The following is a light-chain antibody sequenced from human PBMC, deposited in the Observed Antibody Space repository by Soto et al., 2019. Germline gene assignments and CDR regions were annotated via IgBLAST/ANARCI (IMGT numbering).Light chain of an antibody. CDR2: AAS. CDR1: QSISTW. J-gene: IGKJ1*01. V-gene: IGKV1-39*01. Sequence: DIQMTTSPATVSSSVGASVTITCRASQSISTWLAWYQQKPGRAPQLLIYAASSLQSGVPSRFSGSRSGTDFTLTISSLQPEDFATYYCQQSYSRVTFGQGTKVDIK. CDR3: QQSYSRVT.